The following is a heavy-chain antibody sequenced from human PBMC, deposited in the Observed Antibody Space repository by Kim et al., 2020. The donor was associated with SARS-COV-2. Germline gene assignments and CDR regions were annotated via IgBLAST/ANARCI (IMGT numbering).Heavy chain of an antibody. J-gene: IGHJ6*02. D-gene: IGHD3-10*01. CDR1: GYTFTSYA. V-gene: IGHV1-3*01. CDR3: ARGETRSSPWFGEERRRYYYGMDV. CDR2: INAGNGNT. Sequence: ASVKVSCKASGYTFTSYAMHWVRQAPGQRLEWMGWINAGNGNTKYSQKFQGRVTITRDTSASTAYMELSSLRSEDTAVYYCARGETRSSPWFGEERRRYYYGMDVWGQGTTVTVSS.